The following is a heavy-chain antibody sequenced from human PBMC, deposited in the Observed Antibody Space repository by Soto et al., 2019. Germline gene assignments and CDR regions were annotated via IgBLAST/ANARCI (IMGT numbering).Heavy chain of an antibody. CDR3: AKEAGIDGYNYNWFDP. Sequence: GGSLRLSCAASGFTFSSYAMSWVRQAPGKWLEWVSAISGSGGSTYYADSVKGRFTISRDNSKNTLYLQMNSLRAEDTAVYYCAKEAGIDGYNYNWFDPWGQGTLVTVSS. CDR2: ISGSGGST. J-gene: IGHJ5*02. CDR1: GFTFSSYA. D-gene: IGHD5-12*01. V-gene: IGHV3-23*01.